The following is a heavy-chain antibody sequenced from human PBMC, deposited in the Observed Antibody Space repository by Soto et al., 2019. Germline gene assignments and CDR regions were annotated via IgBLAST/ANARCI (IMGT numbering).Heavy chain of an antibody. CDR1: GFTFSSYA. V-gene: IGHV3-23*01. CDR3: AKVPCGGDCHTAGY. Sequence: GGSLRLSCAASGFTFSSYAMSWVRQAPGKGLEWVSAISGSGGSTYYADSVKGRFTISRDNYKNTLYLQMNSLRAEDTAVYYCAKVPCGGDCHTAGYWGQGTLVTVSS. J-gene: IGHJ4*02. D-gene: IGHD2-21*02. CDR2: ISGSGGST.